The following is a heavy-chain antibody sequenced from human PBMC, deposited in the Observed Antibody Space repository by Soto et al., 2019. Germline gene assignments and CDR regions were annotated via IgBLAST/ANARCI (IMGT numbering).Heavy chain of an antibody. CDR2: IYYTGTT. CDR1: GSSISPYY. D-gene: IGHD4-17*01. V-gene: IGHV4-59*01. Sequence: RSLTCIVSGSSISPYYWTWIRQPPGKGLEWVGNIYYTGTTNYNPSLKSRVTMSVDMFKNHCSLKLSSVTAADTAVYFCARVGGYYGDFPNFDYWGQGALVTVSS. CDR3: ARVGGYYGDFPNFDY. J-gene: IGHJ4*02.